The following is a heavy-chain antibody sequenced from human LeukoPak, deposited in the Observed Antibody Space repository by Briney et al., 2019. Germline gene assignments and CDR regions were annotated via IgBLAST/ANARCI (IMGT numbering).Heavy chain of an antibody. CDR3: ARGITMIRN. CDR2: INHSGST. Sequence: PSETLSLTCAVYGGSFSGYYWSWIRQPPGKGLEWIGEINHSGSTNYNPSLKSRVTISVDTSKNQFSLKLSSVTAADTAVDYCARGITMIRNWGQGTLVTVSS. J-gene: IGHJ4*02. D-gene: IGHD3-22*01. CDR1: GGSFSGYY. V-gene: IGHV4-34*01.